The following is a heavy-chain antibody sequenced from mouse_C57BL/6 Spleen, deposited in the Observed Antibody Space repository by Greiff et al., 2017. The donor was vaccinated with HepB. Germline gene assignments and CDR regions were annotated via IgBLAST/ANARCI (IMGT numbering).Heavy chain of an antibody. V-gene: IGHV1-82*01. CDR2: IYPGDGDT. CDR3: ARDSNYVPVAY. J-gene: IGHJ3*01. CDR1: GYAFSSSW. Sequence: VKLQESGPELVKPGASVKISCKASGYAFSSSWMNWVKQRPGKGLEWIGRIYPGDGDTNYNGKFKGKATLTADKSSSTAYMQLSSLTSEDSAVYFCARDSNYVPVAYWGQGTLVTVSA. D-gene: IGHD2-5*01.